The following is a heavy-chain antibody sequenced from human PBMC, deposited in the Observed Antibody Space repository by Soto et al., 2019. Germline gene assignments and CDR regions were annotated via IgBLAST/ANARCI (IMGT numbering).Heavy chain of an antibody. D-gene: IGHD3-9*01. CDR1: GGSFSGYY. Sequence: PSETLSLTCAVYGGSFSGYYWSWIRQPPGKGPEWIGEINHSGSTNYNPSLKSRVTISVDTSKNQFSLKLSSVTAADTAVYYCARGGSSYYDILTGYYYYYMDVWGKGTTVTVSS. CDR3: ARGGSSYYDILTGYYYYYMDV. CDR2: INHSGST. J-gene: IGHJ6*03. V-gene: IGHV4-34*01.